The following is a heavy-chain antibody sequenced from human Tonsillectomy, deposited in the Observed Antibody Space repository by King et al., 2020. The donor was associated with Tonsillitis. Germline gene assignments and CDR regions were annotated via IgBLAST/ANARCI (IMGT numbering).Heavy chain of an antibody. CDR3: TTKVVAAAPRLGNALDF. D-gene: IGHD2-2*01. V-gene: IGHV3-15*01. CDR1: GFTFSHAW. CDR2: IYNKTDDGTT. Sequence: VQLVESGGGLVKPGGSLRLSCAASGFTFSHAWMRWVRQAPGKGLEWVGRIYNKTDDGTTDNAAPVKGRLTISRDESENTLYLQMNSLKAEDTTVYYCTTKVVAAAPRLGNALDFWGQGTMVTVSS. J-gene: IGHJ3*01.